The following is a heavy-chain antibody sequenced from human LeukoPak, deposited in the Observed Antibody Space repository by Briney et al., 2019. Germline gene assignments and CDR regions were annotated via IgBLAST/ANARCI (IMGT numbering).Heavy chain of an antibody. CDR3: TTGGDNFWSSVLRNWFDP. D-gene: IGHD3-3*01. J-gene: IGHJ5*02. Sequence: GGSLRLSCAASGFTFSNAWMSWVRQAPGKGLEWVGRIKSKTDGGTTDYAAPVKGRFTISRDDSKNTLYLQMNSLKTEDTAVYYCTTGGDNFWSSVLRNWFDPWGQGTLVTVSS. CDR1: GFTFSNAW. V-gene: IGHV3-15*01. CDR2: IKSKTDGGTT.